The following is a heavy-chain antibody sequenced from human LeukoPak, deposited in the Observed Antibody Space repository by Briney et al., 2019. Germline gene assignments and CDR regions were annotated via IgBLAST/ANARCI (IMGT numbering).Heavy chain of an antibody. J-gene: IGHJ5*02. V-gene: IGHV3-74*01. CDR1: RFTFSNYY. CDR2: INTDGSTT. Sequence: PGGSLRLSCAASRFTFSNYYMHWVRHAPGKGLMWVSRINTDGSTTDYADSVKGRFSASRDNAKNTLYLQMNSLRAEDTAVYYCARDLGRGGGYLDWFDPWGQGTLVTVSS. D-gene: IGHD5-12*01. CDR3: ARDLGRGGGYLDWFDP.